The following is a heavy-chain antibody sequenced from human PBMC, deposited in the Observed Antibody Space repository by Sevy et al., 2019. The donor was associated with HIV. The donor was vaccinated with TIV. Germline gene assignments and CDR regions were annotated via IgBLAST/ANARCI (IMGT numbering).Heavy chain of an antibody. Sequence: SETLSLTCTVSGGSVSSGSYYWSWIRQPPGKGLEWIGYIYYTGGTKYNPSLTSRFTKSVDTPKSQYSLKLTSVTAADTAVYYCAGDVLSIGWYTDSWGQGTLVTVSS. CDR2: IYYTGGT. CDR3: AGDVLSIGWYTDS. CDR1: GGSVSSGSYY. V-gene: IGHV4-61*01. J-gene: IGHJ4*02. D-gene: IGHD6-19*01.